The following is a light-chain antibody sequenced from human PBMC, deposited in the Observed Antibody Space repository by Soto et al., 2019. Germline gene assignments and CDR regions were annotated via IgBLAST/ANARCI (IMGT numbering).Light chain of an antibody. Sequence: QAVVTQPPSVSGAPGQRVTISCTGSSSNIGAGYDVHWYQQLPGTAPKLLIYGNSNRPSGVPDRFSGSKSGTSASLAITGLQAEDEADYYCQSYDGSLSARVFGGGTKLTVL. CDR3: QSYDGSLSARV. CDR2: GNS. V-gene: IGLV1-40*01. J-gene: IGLJ3*02. CDR1: SSNIGAGYD.